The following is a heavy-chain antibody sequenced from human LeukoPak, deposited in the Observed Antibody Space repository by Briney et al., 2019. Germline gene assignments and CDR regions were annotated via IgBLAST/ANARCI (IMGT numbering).Heavy chain of an antibody. V-gene: IGHV1-69*05. D-gene: IGHD4-17*01. Sequence: ASVTVSCKASGGTFSSYAISWVRQAPGQGLEWMGGIIPIFGTANYAQKFQGRVTITTDESTSTAYMELSSLRSEDTAVYYCARDLTTIAGGRFDPWGQGTLVTVSS. CDR3: ARDLTTIAGGRFDP. J-gene: IGHJ5*02. CDR2: IIPIFGTA. CDR1: GGTFSSYA.